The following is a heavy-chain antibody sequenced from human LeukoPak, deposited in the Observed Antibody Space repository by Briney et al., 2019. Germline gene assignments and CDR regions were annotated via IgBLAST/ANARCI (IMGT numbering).Heavy chain of an antibody. V-gene: IGHV4-31*03. CDR3: ARGDRSAADYYFDY. CDR1: GGSISSGGYY. D-gene: IGHD6-13*01. J-gene: IGHJ4*02. CDR2: IYYSGST. Sequence: SQTLSLTCTVSGGSISSGGYYWSWIRQHPGKGLEWIGYIYYSGSTYYNPSLKSRVTILVDTSKNQFSLKLSSVTAADTAVYYCARGDRSAADYYFDYWGQGTLVTVSS.